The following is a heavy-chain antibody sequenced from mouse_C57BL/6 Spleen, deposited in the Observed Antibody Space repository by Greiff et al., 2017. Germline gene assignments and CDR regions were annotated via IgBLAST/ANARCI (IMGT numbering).Heavy chain of an antibody. D-gene: IGHD2-1*01. CDR3: ARREVYGNYGDYYAMDY. CDR2: IDPSDSET. J-gene: IGHJ4*01. V-gene: IGHV1-52*01. CDR1: GYTFTSYW. Sequence: VQLQQPGAELVRPGSSVKLSCKASGYTFTSYWMHWVKQRPIQGLEWIGNIDPSDSETHYNQKFKDKATLTVDKSSSPAYMQLSSLTSEDSAVYDCARREVYGNYGDYYAMDYWGQGTSVTVSS.